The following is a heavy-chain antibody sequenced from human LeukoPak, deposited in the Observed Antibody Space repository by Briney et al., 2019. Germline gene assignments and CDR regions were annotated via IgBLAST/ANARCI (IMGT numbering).Heavy chain of an antibody. CDR1: GFTFSDHY. D-gene: IGHD4-17*01. J-gene: IGHJ3*02. CDR2: IRDKADSYTT. Sequence: GGSPRLSCTASGFTFSDHYMDWVREAPGKGLEWVGRIRDKADSYTTEYAASVKGRFTISRDDSKNSLYLQMNSLKTEDTAVYYCARRVGSDYGAFDIWGQGTMVTVSS. CDR3: ARRVGSDYGAFDI. V-gene: IGHV3-72*01.